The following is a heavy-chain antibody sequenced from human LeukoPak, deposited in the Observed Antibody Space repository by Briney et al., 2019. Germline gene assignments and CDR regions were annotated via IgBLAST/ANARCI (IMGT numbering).Heavy chain of an antibody. V-gene: IGHV4-4*07. CDR3: ARDRPGGSSLDY. Sequence: PSETLSLTCTVSGGSINNYYWSWIRQPAGKGLEWIGRIYTTGNTNYNPSLKSRVTMSVDTSKNQFFMRLNSLTAADTAAYYCARDRPGGSSLDYWGQGTLVTVSS. J-gene: IGHJ4*02. CDR1: GGSINNYY. CDR2: IYTTGNT. D-gene: IGHD6-13*01.